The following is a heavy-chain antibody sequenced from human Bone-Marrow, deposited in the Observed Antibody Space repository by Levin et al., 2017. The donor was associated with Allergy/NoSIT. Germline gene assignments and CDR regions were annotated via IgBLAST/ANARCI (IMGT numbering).Heavy chain of an antibody. D-gene: IGHD6-19*01. V-gene: IGHV1-3*01. Sequence: GESLKISCKASGYSFTHYAIHWVRQAPGQMLEWMGWINPVNGNTKYSQNFQGRVTITKDTSATTVYVELSSLRSEDTAVYYCAREVIPRGSSRQWLPLDWFDTWGQGTLVTVSS. CDR1: GYSFTHYA. CDR3: AREVIPRGSSRQWLPLDWFDT. J-gene: IGHJ5*02. CDR2: INPVNGNT.